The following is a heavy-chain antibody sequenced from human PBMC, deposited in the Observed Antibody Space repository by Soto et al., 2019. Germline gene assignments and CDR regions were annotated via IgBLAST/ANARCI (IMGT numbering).Heavy chain of an antibody. CDR2: IYYSGST. J-gene: IGHJ4*02. Sequence: SETLALTCMVSGGSISPHYWSCIRQPPGKGLEWIGYIYYSGSTTYNPSLKSRVTMSVDTSKNQFSLRLSSVTAADTAVYYCAKDRYYGGADYWGQGTQVTVSS. D-gene: IGHD3-10*01. CDR1: GGSISPHY. CDR3: AKDRYYGGADY. V-gene: IGHV4-59*11.